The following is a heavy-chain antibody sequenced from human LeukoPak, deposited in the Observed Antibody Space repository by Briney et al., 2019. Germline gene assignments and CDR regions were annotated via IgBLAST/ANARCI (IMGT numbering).Heavy chain of an antibody. CDR1: GGSFGGYY. V-gene: IGHV4-34*01. Sequence: SETLSLTCAVYGGSFGGYYWSWIRQPPGKGLEWIGEINHSGSTNYNPSLKSRVTISVDTSKNQFSLKLSSVTAADTAAYYCARVRGGVVVPAAMHYYYGMDVWGKGTTVTVSS. D-gene: IGHD2-2*01. CDR3: ARVRGGVVVPAAMHYYYGMDV. CDR2: INHSGST. J-gene: IGHJ6*04.